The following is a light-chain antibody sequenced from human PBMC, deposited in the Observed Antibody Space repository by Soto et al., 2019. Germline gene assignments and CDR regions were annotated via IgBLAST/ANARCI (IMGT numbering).Light chain of an antibody. J-gene: IGKJ2*01. V-gene: IGKV3-15*01. CDR3: HPAPDSALT. Sequence: EIVMTQSPATLSVSPGERATLSCRASQSISTELAWYQQKPGHPPRLLIYSASTSATGVPARFTGSGSVTEFTLTVSGLQADDFAVYYCHPAPDSALTFCQATRLEI. CDR1: QSISTE. CDR2: SAS.